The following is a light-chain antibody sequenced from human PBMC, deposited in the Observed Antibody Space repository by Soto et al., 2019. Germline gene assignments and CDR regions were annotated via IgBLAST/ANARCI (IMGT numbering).Light chain of an antibody. CDR1: QRLVGRY. V-gene: IGKV3-20*01. J-gene: IGKJ1*01. Sequence: EIVLTQSPGTLSLSPGDRATLSCRASQRLVGRYLAWYQQKSGQAPRLLIFRASSRATGIPERFSGGGSGTDFTLTISRLEPEDFAVYYCQQYGDSLTWTFGQGTKVDIK. CDR3: QQYGDSLTWT. CDR2: RAS.